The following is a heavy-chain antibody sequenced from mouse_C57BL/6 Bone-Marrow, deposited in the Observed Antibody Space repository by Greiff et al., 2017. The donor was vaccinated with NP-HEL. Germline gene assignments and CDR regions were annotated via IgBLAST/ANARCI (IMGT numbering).Heavy chain of an antibody. V-gene: IGHV7-3*01. J-gene: IGHJ2*01. CDR1: GFTFTDYY. CDR3: ARGLLLRPDY. Sequence: EVMLVESGGGLVQPGGSLSLSCAASGFTFTDYYMSWVRQPPGKALEWLGFIRNKANGYTTEYSASVKGRFTISRDNSQSILYLQMNALRAEDSATYYCARGLLLRPDYWGQGTTLTVS. CDR2: IRNKANGYTT. D-gene: IGHD1-1*01.